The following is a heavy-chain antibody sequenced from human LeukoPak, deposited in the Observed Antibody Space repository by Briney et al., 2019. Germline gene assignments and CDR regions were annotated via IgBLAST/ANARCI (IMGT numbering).Heavy chain of an antibody. CDR3: AREGGGVIVP. CDR1: GFTFSSYS. CDR2: ISSSSSYI. Sequence: GGSLRLSCAASGFTFSSYSMNWVRQAPGKGLEWVSSISSSSSYIYYADSVKGRFTISRDDAKNSLYLQMNSLRAEDPAGYYFAREGGGVIVPWGQGTLVTVSS. J-gene: IGHJ4*02. D-gene: IGHD3-10*01. V-gene: IGHV3-21*01.